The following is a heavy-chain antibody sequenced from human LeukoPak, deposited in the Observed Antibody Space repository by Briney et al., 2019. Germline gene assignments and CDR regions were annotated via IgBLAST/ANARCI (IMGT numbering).Heavy chain of an antibody. CDR1: GGSISSGGYC. CDR3: ARDGGSYYRFDY. D-gene: IGHD1-26*01. CDR2: IYHSGST. Sequence: SQTLSLTCAVSGGSISSGGYCWSWIRQPPGKGLEWIGYIYHSGSTYYNPSLKSRVTMSVDTSKNQFSLKLSSVTAADTAVYYCARDGGSYYRFDYWGQGTLVTVSS. J-gene: IGHJ4*02. V-gene: IGHV4-30-2*01.